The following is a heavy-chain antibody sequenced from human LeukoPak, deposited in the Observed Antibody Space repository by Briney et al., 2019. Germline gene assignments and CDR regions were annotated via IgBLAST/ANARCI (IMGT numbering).Heavy chain of an antibody. CDR3: ARDSVVPAAYYSWFDP. D-gene: IGHD2-2*01. J-gene: IGHJ5*02. Sequence: PSETLSLTCTVSGGSISSYYWSWIRQPAGKGLEWIGRIYTSGSTNYNPSLKSRVTMSVDTSKNQFSLKLSSVTAADTAVYYCARDSVVPAAYYSWFDPWGQGTLVTVSS. V-gene: IGHV4-4*07. CDR2: IYTSGST. CDR1: GGSISSYY.